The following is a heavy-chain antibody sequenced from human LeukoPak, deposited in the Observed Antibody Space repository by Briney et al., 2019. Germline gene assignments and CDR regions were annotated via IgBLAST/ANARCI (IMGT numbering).Heavy chain of an antibody. CDR1: EFIVSSNY. D-gene: IGHD1-26*01. V-gene: IGHV3-53*01. CDR2: LYSGGST. CDR3: ASSGNYYPYLPDY. Sequence: GGSLRLSCAASEFIVSSNYMSWVRQAPGKGLEWVSVLYSGGSTYYADSVKGRFTISRDNSKNTLYLQMNSLRAEDTAVYYCASSGNYYPYLPDYWGQGTLVTVSS. J-gene: IGHJ4*02.